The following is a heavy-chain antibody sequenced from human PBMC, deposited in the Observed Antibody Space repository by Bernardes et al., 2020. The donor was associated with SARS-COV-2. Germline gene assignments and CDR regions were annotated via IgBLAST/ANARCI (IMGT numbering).Heavy chain of an antibody. J-gene: IGHJ4*02. D-gene: IGHD1-7*01. CDR2: IKSKNDGGTT. CDR1: DFTFSNAW. Sequence: GGSLRLSCAASDFTFSNAWMNWVRQAPGEGLEWVGRIKSKNDGGTTDYAAPVKGRFTISRDDSKNTLYLQMNSLETEDTAVYYCTTGITGTVYWGQGTLVTVSS. CDR3: TTGITGTVY. V-gene: IGHV3-15*07.